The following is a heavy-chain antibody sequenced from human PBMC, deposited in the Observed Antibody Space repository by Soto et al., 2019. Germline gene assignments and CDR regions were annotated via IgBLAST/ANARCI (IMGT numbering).Heavy chain of an antibody. Sequence: PGGSLRLSCAASGFSISNYAMNWVRQAPGKGLEWVSIIRGGGIDTNYADSVKGRFTISRDNSKNTLYLQMNSLRAEDTAVYYCAKDPSHYYDSSGYASPRADYWGQGTLVTVSS. CDR2: IRGGGIDT. J-gene: IGHJ4*02. V-gene: IGHV3-23*01. CDR1: GFSISNYA. CDR3: AKDPSHYYDSSGYASPRADY. D-gene: IGHD3-22*01.